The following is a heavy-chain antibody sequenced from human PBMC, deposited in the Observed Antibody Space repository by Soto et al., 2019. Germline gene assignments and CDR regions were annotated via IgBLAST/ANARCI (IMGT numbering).Heavy chain of an antibody. CDR1: GFTFSSYG. CDR3: ARGEVVVVAATKSRRDFDY. CDR2: IWYDGSNK. V-gene: IGHV3-33*01. D-gene: IGHD2-15*01. Sequence: GGSLRLSCAASGFTFSSYGMHWVRQAPGKGLEWVAVIWYDGSNKYYADSVKGRFTISRDNSKNTLYLQMNSLRAEDTAVYYCARGEVVVVAATKSRRDFDYWGQGTLVTVSS. J-gene: IGHJ4*02.